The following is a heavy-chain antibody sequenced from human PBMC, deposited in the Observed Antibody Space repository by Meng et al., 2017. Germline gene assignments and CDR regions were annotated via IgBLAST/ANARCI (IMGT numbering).Heavy chain of an antibody. CDR3: AGRGGHDAFDI. D-gene: IGHD1-26*01. V-gene: IGHV1-69*06. CDR1: GGTFSSYA. J-gene: IGHJ3*02. CDR2: IIPIFGTA. Sequence: SVTVSCKASGGTFSSYAISWVRQAPGQGLEWMGGIIPIFGTANYAQKFQGRVTITADKSTSTAYMELSSLRSEDTAVYYCAGRGGHDAFDIWGQGTMVTVSS.